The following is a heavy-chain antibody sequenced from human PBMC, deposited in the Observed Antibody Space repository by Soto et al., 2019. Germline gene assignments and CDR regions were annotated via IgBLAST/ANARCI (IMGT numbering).Heavy chain of an antibody. D-gene: IGHD3-9*01. Sequence: QVQLQQWGAGLLKPSETLSLTCAVAGGSFRGFYWTWLRQTPEKGLEWIGDINHSGSTNYNPSLKSRVTIYXSKXQRRFCMSVDTSQSHFSLQLRXFSLELTSVTAADSAVYYCARANILTGYYVAYFDVWGRGTQVTVSS. CDR1: GGSFRGFY. CDR3: ARANILTGYYVAYFDV. V-gene: IGHV4-34*01. CDR2: INHSGST. J-gene: IGHJ2*01.